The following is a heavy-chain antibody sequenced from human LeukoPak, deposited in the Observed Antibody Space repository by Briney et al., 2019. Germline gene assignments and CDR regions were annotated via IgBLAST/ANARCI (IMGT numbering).Heavy chain of an antibody. D-gene: IGHD3-10*01. CDR2: IYYSGST. Sequence: SQTLSLTCTVSGGSISSGSYYWSWIRQPPGKGLEWIGYIYYSGSTNYNPSLKSRVTISVDTSKNQFSLKLSSVTAADTAVYYCARHVVGSGSYKSPYFDYWGQGTLVTVSS. J-gene: IGHJ4*02. V-gene: IGHV4-61*01. CDR1: GGSISSGSYY. CDR3: ARHVVGSGSYKSPYFDY.